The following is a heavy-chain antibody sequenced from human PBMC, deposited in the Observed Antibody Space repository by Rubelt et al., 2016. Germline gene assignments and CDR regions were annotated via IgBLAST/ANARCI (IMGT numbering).Heavy chain of an antibody. CDR2: VYPDGSKV. V-gene: IGHV5-51*01. CDR3: ARVDSAGNSGYALDY. D-gene: IGHD5-12*01. J-gene: IGHJ4*02. Sequence: EVQLVQSGAEVKKPGESLTISCQGSGYNFGIHWIGWVRQLPGKALECMGVVYPDGSKVRYSPSFQGQVTISADKSISTAYLQWSSLKASDTAMYYCARVDSAGNSGYALDYWGQGTLVIVSS. CDR1: GYNFGIHW.